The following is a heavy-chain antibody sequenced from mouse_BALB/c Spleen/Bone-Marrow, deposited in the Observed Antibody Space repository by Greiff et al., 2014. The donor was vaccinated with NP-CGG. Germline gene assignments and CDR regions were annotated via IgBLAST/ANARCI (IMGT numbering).Heavy chain of an antibody. CDR2: ILPGSDST. V-gene: IGHV1-9*01. CDR1: GYTFSSYW. Sequence: VQLQQSGAELMKPGASVKISCKATGYTFSSYWIEWVKQRPGHGLEWIGEILPGSDSTNYNEKFKGKATFTADTSSNTAYMQLSSLTSEDSAVYYCARSGFAYWGQGTLVTVSA. CDR3: ARSGFAY. J-gene: IGHJ3*01.